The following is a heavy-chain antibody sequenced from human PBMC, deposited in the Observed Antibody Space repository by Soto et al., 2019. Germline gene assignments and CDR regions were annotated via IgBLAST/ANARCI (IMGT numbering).Heavy chain of an antibody. Sequence: GGSRRLSCAASGCTFRNYGMNWVRQAPGKGVEGVSYIGIGSSTKYYADSVKGRFTISRDNAKNSLYLQMNSLRAEDTAVYYCARDQLYYNDISGRPLNAFDVWGQGTMVTVSS. CDR3: ARDQLYYNDISGRPLNAFDV. J-gene: IGHJ3*01. D-gene: IGHD3-22*01. CDR1: GCTFRNYG. CDR2: IGIGSSTK. V-gene: IGHV3-48*01.